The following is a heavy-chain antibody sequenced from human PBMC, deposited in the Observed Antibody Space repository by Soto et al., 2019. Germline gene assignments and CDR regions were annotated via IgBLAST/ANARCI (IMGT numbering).Heavy chain of an antibody. J-gene: IGHJ6*02. CDR2: IYHAGSV. V-gene: IGHV4-38-2*01. CDR1: GYSIASGYY. CDR3: ARNFDSYGMDV. Sequence: PSETLSLTCAVSGYSIASGYYWAWIRRSPGKGLEWIGSIYHAGSVYYNPSLNSRVAVSLDTSKNHFSLKLTSVTAADTAVYYCARNFDSYGMDVWGQGTTVTVSS.